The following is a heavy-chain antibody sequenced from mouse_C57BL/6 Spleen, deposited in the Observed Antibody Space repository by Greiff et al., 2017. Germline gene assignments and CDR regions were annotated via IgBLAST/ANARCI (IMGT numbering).Heavy chain of an antibody. CDR3: ARGATTVVALYYFDY. J-gene: IGHJ2*01. CDR1: GYSITSGYY. D-gene: IGHD1-1*01. Sequence: EVQLQESGPGLVKPSQSLSLTCSVTGYSITSGYYWNWIRQFPGNKLEWMGYISYDGSNNYNPSLKNRISITRDTSKNQFFLKLNSVTTEDTATYYCARGATTVVALYYFDYWGQGTTLTVSS. V-gene: IGHV3-6*01. CDR2: ISYDGSN.